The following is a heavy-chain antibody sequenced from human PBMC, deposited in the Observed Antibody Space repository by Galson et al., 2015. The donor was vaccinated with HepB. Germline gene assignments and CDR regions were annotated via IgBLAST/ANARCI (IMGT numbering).Heavy chain of an antibody. CDR1: GFTFSSYA. CDR3: ARTVDIVATIGFGDAFDV. V-gene: IGHV3-23*01. CDR2: VSGSGDST. D-gene: IGHD5-12*01. J-gene: IGHJ3*01. Sequence: SLRLSCAASGFTFSSYAMSWVRQAPGKGLEWVSGVSGSGDSTYYADSVKGRFTISRDNSKNTQYLQMSSLRAEDTAVYYCARTVDIVATIGFGDAFDVWGQGTMVTVSP.